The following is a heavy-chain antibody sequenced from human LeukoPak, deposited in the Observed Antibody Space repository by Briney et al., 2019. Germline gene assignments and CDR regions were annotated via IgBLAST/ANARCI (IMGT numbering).Heavy chain of an antibody. CDR1: GHTFTGYY. D-gene: IGHD3-3*01. Sequence: VPSVKASCKASGHTFTGYYMHWVRQAPGQGLECMGWINPNSGGTNYAQKFQGRVTMTRATSISTTCMEVSRLRSDDTAVYYCARGSNPPTYDFWSGYYYYYYYMDVWGKGTTVTVSS. CDR2: INPNSGGT. V-gene: IGHV1-2*02. J-gene: IGHJ6*03. CDR3: ARGSNPPTYDFWSGYYYYYYYMDV.